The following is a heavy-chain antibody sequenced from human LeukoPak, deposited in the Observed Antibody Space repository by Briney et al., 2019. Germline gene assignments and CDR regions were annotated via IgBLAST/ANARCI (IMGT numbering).Heavy chain of an antibody. CDR3: ARDHIAGYYYYYMDV. CDR1: GYTFTSYG. V-gene: IGHV1-2*02. CDR2: INPNSGGT. D-gene: IGHD6-13*01. J-gene: IGHJ6*03. Sequence: ASVKVSCKASGYTFTSYGISWVRQAPGQGLEWMGWINPNSGGTNYAQKFQGRVTMTRDTSISTAYMELSRLRSDDTAVYYCARDHIAGYYYYYMDVWGKGTTVTVSS.